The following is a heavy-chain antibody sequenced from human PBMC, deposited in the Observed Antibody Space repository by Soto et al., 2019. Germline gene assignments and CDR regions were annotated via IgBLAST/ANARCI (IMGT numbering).Heavy chain of an antibody. CDR3: ARGPAMYNWNYVPYYYYYYGMDV. D-gene: IGHD1-7*01. CDR2: ISGSGGST. J-gene: IGHJ6*02. V-gene: IGHV3-23*01. Sequence: EVQLLESGGGLVQPGGSLRLSCAASGFTFSSYAMSWVRQAPGKGLEWVSAISGSGGSTYYADSVKGRFTVSRDNSKNTLYLQMNSLRAEDTAVYYCARGPAMYNWNYVPYYYYYYGMDVWGQGTTVTVSS. CDR1: GFTFSSYA.